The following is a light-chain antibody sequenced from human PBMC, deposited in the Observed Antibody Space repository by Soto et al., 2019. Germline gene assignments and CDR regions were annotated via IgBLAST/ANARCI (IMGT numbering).Light chain of an antibody. CDR2: DAS. CDR1: QTISNW. CDR3: QQYNTYSQT. J-gene: IGKJ1*01. V-gene: IGKV1-5*01. Sequence: DIQMTQSPSTLSASVGDRVTIKCRASQTISNWLAWYQQKPGKAPNLLIYDASSLEGGVPSRFSGSGSGTEFTLTISSLQPDDFATYYCQQYNTYSQTFGQGTKVEIK.